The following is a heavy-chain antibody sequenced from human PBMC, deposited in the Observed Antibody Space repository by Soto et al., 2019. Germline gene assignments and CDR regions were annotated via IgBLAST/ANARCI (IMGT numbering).Heavy chain of an antibody. CDR2: ISYDGSNQ. Sequence: QVQLVDSGGGVVQPGRSLRLSCAASGFTFSSHAMHWVRQAPGKGLEWVAFISYDGSNQHYADSVKGRFTISRDNSENTLYLHMTSLRGEDTAMYFCARELGGWKFDYWGKASLVTVSS. CDR1: GFTFSSHA. CDR3: ARELGGWKFDY. J-gene: IGHJ4*02. V-gene: IGHV3-30-3*01. D-gene: IGHD1-1*01.